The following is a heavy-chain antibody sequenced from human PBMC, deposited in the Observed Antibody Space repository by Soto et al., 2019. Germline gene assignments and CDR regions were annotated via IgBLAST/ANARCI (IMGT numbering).Heavy chain of an antibody. CDR3: ARVLGSSSSLYYMDV. CDR2: ISSSSSYI. CDR1: GFTFSSYS. J-gene: IGHJ6*03. V-gene: IGHV3-21*01. Sequence: GGSLRLSCAASGFTFSSYSMNWVRQAPGKGLEWVSSISSSSSYIYYADSVKGRFTISRDNAKNSLYLQMNSLRVEDTAVYYCARVLGSSSSLYYMDVWGKGTTVTVSS. D-gene: IGHD6-6*01.